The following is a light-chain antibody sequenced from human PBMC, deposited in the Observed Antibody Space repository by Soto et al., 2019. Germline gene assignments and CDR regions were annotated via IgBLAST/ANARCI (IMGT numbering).Light chain of an antibody. Sequence: ENVFTQSPCTLSLSPGERASLSCRASQSVSSSYLAWYQQKPGQAPRLLIYGASSRATGIPDRFSGSGSGTDFTLTIASLEPEDFAVYYCQRRSSWLTFGGGTKVDIK. CDR2: GAS. V-gene: IGKV3D-20*02. J-gene: IGKJ4*01. CDR3: QRRSSWLT. CDR1: QSVSSSY.